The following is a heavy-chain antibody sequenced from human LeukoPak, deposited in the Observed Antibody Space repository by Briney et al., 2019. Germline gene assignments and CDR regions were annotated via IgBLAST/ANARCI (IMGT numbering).Heavy chain of an antibody. Sequence: GESLKISCKGSGYRFTRYWIGWVRQMPGKGLEWMGIIYPGDSDTRYSPSFQGQVTISADKSISTAYLQWSSLKASDTAMYFCARQHRAYYDSSGYSAGDAFDIWGQGTMVTVSS. CDR3: ARQHRAYYDSSGYSAGDAFDI. V-gene: IGHV5-51*01. D-gene: IGHD3-22*01. J-gene: IGHJ3*02. CDR2: IYPGDSDT. CDR1: GYRFTRYW.